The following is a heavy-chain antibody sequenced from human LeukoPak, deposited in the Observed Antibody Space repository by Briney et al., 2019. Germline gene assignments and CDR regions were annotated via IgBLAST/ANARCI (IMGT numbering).Heavy chain of an antibody. Sequence: PGGSLRLSCAASGFNISDHYMSWIRQAPGRGLEWVSYISNRGFSTYYADSVKGRFTISRDNTKNSLYLEMQSLRVEDTAVYYCARNKRRFDQGGQGTVVTVSS. CDR2: ISNRGFST. V-gene: IGHV3-11*01. CDR3: ARNKRRFDQ. CDR1: GFNISDHY. J-gene: IGHJ4*02.